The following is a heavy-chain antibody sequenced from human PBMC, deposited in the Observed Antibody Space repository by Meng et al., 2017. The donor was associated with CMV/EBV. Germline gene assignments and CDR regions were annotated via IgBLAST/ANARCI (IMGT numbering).Heavy chain of an antibody. D-gene: IGHD2-15*01. CDR1: GGPFSSYG. V-gene: IGHV1-69*12. CDR2: INPNFGTA. J-gene: IGHJ4*02. Sequence: QGPRVQVGGGGKGPGASGKVSFKASGGPFSSYGIRWVRQASGQGLGWMGGINPNFGTANYGQKFQGRVTITADESTSTAYMELSSLRSEDTAVYYCARNQPSRGWSHEDYWGQGTLVTVSS. CDR3: ARNQPSRGWSHEDY.